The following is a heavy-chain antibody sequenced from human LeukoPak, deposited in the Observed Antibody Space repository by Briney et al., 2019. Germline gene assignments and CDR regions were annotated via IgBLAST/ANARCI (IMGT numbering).Heavy chain of an antibody. V-gene: IGHV3-23*01. D-gene: IGHD6-19*01. CDR2: VSGSGSST. J-gene: IGHJ4*02. CDR3: AKGGHSSGWYYFDY. Sequence: GGSLRLSCAASGFTFSSYAMSWVRQAPGKGLEWVSGVSGSGSSTYYADSVKGRFTISRDISKNTLYLQMNSLRAEDTAVYFWAKGGHSSGWYYFDYWGQGTLVTVSS. CDR1: GFTFSSYA.